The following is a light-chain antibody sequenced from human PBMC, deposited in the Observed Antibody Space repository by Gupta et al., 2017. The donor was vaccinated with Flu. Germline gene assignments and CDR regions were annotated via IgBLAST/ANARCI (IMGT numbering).Light chain of an antibody. CDR3: RQSYSTTLT. CDR1: QSISSY. Sequence: DIQMTQSPSSLSASVGDRVTITCRASQSISSYVNGYQQKPGKAPKLLSYAASSMQSGVPSRGSGSGSGTDFTLTIRSLQPEDFATYYCRQSYSTTLTFGKGTKVEIK. V-gene: IGKV1-39*01. CDR2: AAS. J-gene: IGKJ1*01.